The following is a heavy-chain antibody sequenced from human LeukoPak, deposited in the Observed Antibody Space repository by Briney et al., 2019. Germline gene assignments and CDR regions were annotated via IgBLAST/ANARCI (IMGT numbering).Heavy chain of an antibody. Sequence: PGRSLRLSCAASGFTFSSYAMHWVRQAPGKGLEWVAVISYDGSNKYYADSVKGRFTIFRDNVKNSLYLQMNSLRAEDTAVYYCARRYSSGWSSYIDYWGQGTLVTVSS. CDR3: ARRYSSGWSSYIDY. CDR2: ISYDGSNK. V-gene: IGHV3-30-3*01. CDR1: GFTFSSYA. J-gene: IGHJ4*02. D-gene: IGHD6-19*01.